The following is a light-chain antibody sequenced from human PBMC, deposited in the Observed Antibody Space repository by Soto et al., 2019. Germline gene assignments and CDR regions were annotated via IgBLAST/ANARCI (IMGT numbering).Light chain of an antibody. CDR3: SSYTSSSTLV. V-gene: IGLV2-14*01. CDR2: EVN. CDR1: SSDVGAYNY. Sequence: QSVLTQPASVSGSPGQSITISCTGTSSDVGAYNYVSWYQQHPGKAPKLMIYEVNHRPSGVSNRFSGSKSGNTASLTISGLQAEDEADYYCSSYTSSSTLVFGGGTQLT. J-gene: IGLJ3*02.